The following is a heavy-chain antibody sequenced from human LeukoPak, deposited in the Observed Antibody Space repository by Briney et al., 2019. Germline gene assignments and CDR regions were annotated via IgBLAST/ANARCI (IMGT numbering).Heavy chain of an antibody. CDR1: RFTFNTYW. Sequence: GGSLRLSCAVSRFTFNTYWMSWVRQAPGKGLEWVSAISGSGGSTYYADSVKGRFTISRDNSKNTLYLQMNSLRAEDTAVYYCAKAGYSSSWYWYFDYWGQGTLVTVSS. CDR3: AKAGYSSSWYWYFDY. V-gene: IGHV3-23*01. CDR2: ISGSGGST. D-gene: IGHD6-13*01. J-gene: IGHJ4*02.